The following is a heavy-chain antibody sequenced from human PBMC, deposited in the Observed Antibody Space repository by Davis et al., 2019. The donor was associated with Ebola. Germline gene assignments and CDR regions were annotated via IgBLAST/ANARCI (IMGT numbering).Heavy chain of an antibody. CDR2: FYYSGST. CDR3: ARGSRYYYMDV. Sequence: PSETLSLTCTVSGGSISSSSYYWTWIRQPPGKGLEWVGYFYYSGSTDYNPSLKSRVTISVDTSKNQFSLKLSSVTAADTAVYYCARGSRYYYMDVWGKGTTVTVSS. CDR1: GGSISSSSYY. J-gene: IGHJ6*03. V-gene: IGHV4-61*01.